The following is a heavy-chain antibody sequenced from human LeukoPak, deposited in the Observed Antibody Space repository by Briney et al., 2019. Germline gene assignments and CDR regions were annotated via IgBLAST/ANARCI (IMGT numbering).Heavy chain of an antibody. Sequence: ASVKVSCKASGYTFTSYDINWVRQATGQGLEWMGWMNPNSGNTGXXQKXXXRVTMTRNTSISTAYMELSSLRSEGTAVYYCARVTSGSYYFVDYWGQGTLVTVSS. D-gene: IGHD1-26*01. CDR1: GYTFTSYD. CDR2: MNPNSGNT. J-gene: IGHJ4*02. CDR3: ARVTSGSYYFVDY. V-gene: IGHV1-8*01.